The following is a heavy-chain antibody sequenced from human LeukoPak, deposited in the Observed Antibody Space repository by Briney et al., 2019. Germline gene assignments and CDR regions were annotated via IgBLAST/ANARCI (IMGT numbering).Heavy chain of an antibody. CDR3: ARDQGGYYSSSWVFDY. V-gene: IGHV1-2*02. Sequence: ASVKVSCKASGYTFTGYYMHWVRQAPRQGLEWMGWINPNSGGTNFAQNFQGRVTMTRDTSISTAYMELSRLRSDDTAVYYCARDQGGYYSSSWVFDYWGQGTLVTVSS. J-gene: IGHJ4*02. D-gene: IGHD6-13*01. CDR1: GYTFTGYY. CDR2: INPNSGGT.